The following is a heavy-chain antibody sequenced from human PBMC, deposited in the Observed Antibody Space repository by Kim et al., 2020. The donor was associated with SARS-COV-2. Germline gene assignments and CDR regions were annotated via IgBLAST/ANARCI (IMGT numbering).Heavy chain of an antibody. CDR3: ARGTGKTPPVGY. J-gene: IGHJ4*02. V-gene: IGHV4-34*01. Sequence: NPSLKSRVTISVDTSKNQFSLKLSSVTAADTAVYYCARGTGKTPPVGYWGQGTLVTVSS. D-gene: IGHD1-1*01.